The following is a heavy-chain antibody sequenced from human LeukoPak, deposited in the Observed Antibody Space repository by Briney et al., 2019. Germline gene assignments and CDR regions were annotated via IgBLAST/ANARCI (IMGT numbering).Heavy chain of an antibody. CDR2: INHSGST. CDR1: GGSISSYY. D-gene: IGHD3-3*01. Sequence: SEALSLTCTVSGGSISSYYWSWIRQPPGKGLEWIGEINHSGSTNYNPSLKSRVTISVDTSKNQFSLKLSSVTATDTAVYYYARTSSDYDFWSGYYKGGKFDYWGQGTLVTVSS. CDR3: ARTSSDYDFWSGYYKGGKFDY. J-gene: IGHJ4*02. V-gene: IGHV4-34*01.